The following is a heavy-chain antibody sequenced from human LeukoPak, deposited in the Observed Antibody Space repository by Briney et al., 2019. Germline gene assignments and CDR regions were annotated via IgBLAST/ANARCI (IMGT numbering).Heavy chain of an antibody. CDR1: GGSISSSNYY. D-gene: IGHD3-16*01. V-gene: IGHV4-39*01. CDR2: IYYSGTP. CDR3: ARTDYASNVVLFDY. J-gene: IGHJ4*02. Sequence: SEILSLTCTVSGGSISSSNYYWGWIRQPPGQGVEWIGTIYYSGTPYYHPSLKTRVTISVDTSKNQFSLKLSSVTAADTAVYYCARTDYASNVVLFDYWGQGTLVTVSA.